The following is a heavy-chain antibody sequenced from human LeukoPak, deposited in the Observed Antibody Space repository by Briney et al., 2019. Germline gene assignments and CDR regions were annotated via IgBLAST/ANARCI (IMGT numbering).Heavy chain of an antibody. D-gene: IGHD3-10*01. CDR1: GYTFTSYG. J-gene: IGHJ4*02. V-gene: IGHV1-18*01. CDR3: ARDLYGSGSYHSPPADY. Sequence: ASVKVSCKASGYTFTSYGISWVRQAPGQGLEWMGWISAYNGNTNYAQKLQGRVTMTTDTSTSTAYVELRSLRSDDTAVYYCARDLYGSGSYHSPPADYWGQGTLVTVSS. CDR2: ISAYNGNT.